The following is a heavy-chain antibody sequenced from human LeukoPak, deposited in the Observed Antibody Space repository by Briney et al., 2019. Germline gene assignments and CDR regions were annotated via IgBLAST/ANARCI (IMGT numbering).Heavy chain of an antibody. CDR1: GYTLTGYY. CDR2: INPNSGGT. V-gene: IGHV1-2*02. Sequence: ASVKVSCKASGYTLTGYYMHWVRQAPGQGLEWMGWINPNSGGTNYAQKFQGRVTMTRDTSISTAYMELSRLRSDDTAVYYCARAAKPSSSWYYYGMDVWGQGTTVTVSS. CDR3: ARAAKPSSSWYYYGMDV. J-gene: IGHJ6*02. D-gene: IGHD6-13*01.